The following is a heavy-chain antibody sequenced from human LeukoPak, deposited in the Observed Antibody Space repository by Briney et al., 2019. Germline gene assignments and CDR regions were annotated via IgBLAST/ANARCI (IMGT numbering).Heavy chain of an antibody. V-gene: IGHV3-7*01. J-gene: IGHJ1*01. CDR3: ARAPHYYDSSGYYPEYFQH. CDR1: GFTFSSYW. CDR2: IKQDGSEK. D-gene: IGHD3-22*01. Sequence: TGGSLRLSCAASGFTFSSYWMSWVRQAPGKGLERVANIKQDGSEKYYVDSVKGRFTISRDNAKNSLYLQMNSLRAEDTAVYYCARAPHYYDSSGYYPEYFQHWGQGTLVTVSS.